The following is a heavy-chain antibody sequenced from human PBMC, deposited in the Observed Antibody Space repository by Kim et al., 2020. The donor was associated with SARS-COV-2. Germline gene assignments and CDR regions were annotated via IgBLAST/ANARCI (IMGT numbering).Heavy chain of an antibody. D-gene: IGHD6-13*01. J-gene: IGHJ4*02. CDR3: AKDGAAGAYEY. V-gene: IGHV3-23*01. CDR2: ST. Sequence: STYYADCVKGRLTMSRDKAKNTLYLEMNSLRPEETAPYYCAKDGAAGAYEYWGQGTLVTVSS.